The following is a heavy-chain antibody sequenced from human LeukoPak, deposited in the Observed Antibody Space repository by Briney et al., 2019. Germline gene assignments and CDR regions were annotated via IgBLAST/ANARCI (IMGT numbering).Heavy chain of an antibody. CDR2: ISTTGST. Sequence: SETLSLTCTVSGDSVSTYYWSWIRQSARKGLEWIGHISTTGSTTYNPSLKSHVTVSVATSKNQFSLKLSPVTAAYTAVYYCAREATVVGATIIWGQGTLVTASS. D-gene: IGHD1-26*01. V-gene: IGHV4-4*07. CDR1: GDSVSTYY. CDR3: AREATVVGATII. J-gene: IGHJ4*02.